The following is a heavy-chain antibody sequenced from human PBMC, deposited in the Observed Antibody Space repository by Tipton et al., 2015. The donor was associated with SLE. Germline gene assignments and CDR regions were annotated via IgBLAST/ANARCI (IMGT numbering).Heavy chain of an antibody. D-gene: IGHD6-13*01. CDR1: GGSFSGYY. CDR2: INHSGST. CDR3: ASTPRSSSWYPLDY. V-gene: IGHV4-34*01. Sequence: TLSLTCAVYGGSFSGYYWSWIRQPPGKGLEWVGEINHSGSTNYNPSLKSRVTISVDTSKNHFSLNLNSVTAADTAVYYCASTPRSSSWYPLDYWGQGTLVTVSS. J-gene: IGHJ4*02.